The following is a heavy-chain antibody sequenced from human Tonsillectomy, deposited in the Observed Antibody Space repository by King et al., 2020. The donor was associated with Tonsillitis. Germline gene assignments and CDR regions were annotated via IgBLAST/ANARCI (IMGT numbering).Heavy chain of an antibody. D-gene: IGHD6-13*01. J-gene: IGHJ4*02. CDR1: GYSISSGYY. V-gene: IGHV4-38-2*01. CDR3: ARIAAGTSDY. CDR2: IFHSGTT. Sequence: VQLQESGPGLVKPSETLSLTCAVSGYSISSGYYWGWVRQPPGKGLEWIGSIFHSGTTYFSPSLASRVTISVDTSKNQFSLRLSTMTAADTAVYYCARIAAGTSDYWGGGSLVTASS.